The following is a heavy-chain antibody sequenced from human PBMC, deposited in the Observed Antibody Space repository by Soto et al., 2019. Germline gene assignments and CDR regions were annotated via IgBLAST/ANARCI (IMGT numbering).Heavy chain of an antibody. J-gene: IGHJ4*02. CDR2: ISSSSSYT. CDR3: ARDYYDSSGPDY. V-gene: IGHV3-11*06. CDR1: GFTFSDYY. Sequence: GSLRLSCAASGFTFSDYYMSWIRQAPGKGLEWVSYISSSSSYTNYADSVKGRFTISRDNAKNSLYLQMNSLRAEDTAVYYCARDYYDSSGPDYWGQGTQVTVSS. D-gene: IGHD3-22*01.